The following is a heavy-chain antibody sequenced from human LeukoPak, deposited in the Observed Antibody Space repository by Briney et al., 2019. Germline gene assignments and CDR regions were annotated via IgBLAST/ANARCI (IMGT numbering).Heavy chain of an antibody. Sequence: ASVKVSCKASGYTFTGYYMHWVRQAPGQGLEWMGWINPNSGGTNYAQKFQGRVTMTRDTSISTADMELSRLRSDDTAVYYCARDWADDFWSGYYPKNWFDPWGQGTLVTVSS. D-gene: IGHD3-3*01. CDR2: INPNSGGT. J-gene: IGHJ5*02. CDR1: GYTFTGYY. V-gene: IGHV1-2*02. CDR3: ARDWADDFWSGYYPKNWFDP.